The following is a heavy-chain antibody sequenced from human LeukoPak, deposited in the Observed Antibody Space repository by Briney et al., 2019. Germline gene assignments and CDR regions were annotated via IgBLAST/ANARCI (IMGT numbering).Heavy chain of an antibody. CDR2: ISYDGSNK. Sequence: GGSLRLSCAASGFTFSSYGMHWVRQAPGKGLEWVAVISYDGSNKYYADSVKGRFTISRDNSKNTLYLQMNSLRAEDTAVYYCANRHLNYDSSEYYGMDVWGQGTTVTVSS. CDR1: GFTFSSYG. D-gene: IGHD3-22*01. CDR3: ANRHLNYDSSEYYGMDV. J-gene: IGHJ6*02. V-gene: IGHV3-30*18.